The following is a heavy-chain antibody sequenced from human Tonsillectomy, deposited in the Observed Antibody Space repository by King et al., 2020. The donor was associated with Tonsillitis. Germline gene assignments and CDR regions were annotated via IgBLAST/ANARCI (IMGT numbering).Heavy chain of an antibody. CDR2: ISWNRGSI. J-gene: IGHJ6*02. CDR1: GFTFDDYA. V-gene: IGHV3-9*01. CDR3: AKDITIFGVVITCGMDV. Sequence: QLVQSGGGLVQPGRSLRLSCAASGFTFDDYAMHWVRQAPGKGLEWVSGISWNRGSIGYADSVKGRFTISRDNAKNSLYLQMNSLRAEDTALYYCAKDITIFGVVITCGMDVWGQGTTVTVSS. D-gene: IGHD3-3*01.